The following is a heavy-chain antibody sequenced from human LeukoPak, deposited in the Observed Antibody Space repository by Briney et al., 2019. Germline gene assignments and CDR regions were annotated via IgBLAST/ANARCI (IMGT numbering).Heavy chain of an antibody. V-gene: IGHV4-39*07. D-gene: IGHD3-10*01. CDR3: ARIGSDMVRGVLDY. CDR1: GGSISGSSYY. Sequence: SETLSLTGTVSGGSISGSSYYWGWIRQPPGKRLEWIGSIYYSGSTYYNPSLKSRVTISVDKSKNQFSLKLSSVTAADTAVYYCARIGSDMVRGVLDYWGQGTLVTVSS. J-gene: IGHJ4*02. CDR2: IYYSGST.